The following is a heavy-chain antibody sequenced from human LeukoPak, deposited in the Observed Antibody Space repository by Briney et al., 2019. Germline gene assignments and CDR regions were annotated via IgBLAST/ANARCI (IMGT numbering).Heavy chain of an antibody. V-gene: IGHV3-23*01. Sequence: GGSLRLSCAASGFTFSSYVMNWLRQAPGEGLEWVSTISGSDGRTFYADSVKGRFTISRDNSKNTVYLQMNSLRAADTAVYYCAKVQRSDFNMNFGSWGQGTLVTVSS. D-gene: IGHD2-15*01. CDR3: AKVQRSDFNMNFGS. J-gene: IGHJ4*02. CDR2: ISGSDGRT. CDR1: GFTFSSYV.